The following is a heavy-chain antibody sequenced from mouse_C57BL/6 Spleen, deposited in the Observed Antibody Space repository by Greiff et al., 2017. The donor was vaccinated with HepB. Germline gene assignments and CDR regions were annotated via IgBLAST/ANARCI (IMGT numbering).Heavy chain of an antibody. CDR1: GYTFTSYW. V-gene: IGHV1-72*01. J-gene: IGHJ4*01. D-gene: IGHD2-5*01. Sequence: VQLQQPGAELVKPGASVKLSCKASGYTFTSYWMHWVKQRPGRGLEWIGRIDPNSGGTKYNEKFKSKATLTVDKPSSTAYMQLSSLTSEDSAVYYCGRAGYSNPYAMDYWGQGTSVTVSS. CDR3: GRAGYSNPYAMDY. CDR2: IDPNSGGT.